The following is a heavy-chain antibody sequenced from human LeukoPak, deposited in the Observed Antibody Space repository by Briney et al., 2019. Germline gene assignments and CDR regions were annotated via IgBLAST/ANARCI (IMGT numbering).Heavy chain of an antibody. V-gene: IGHV3-48*03. D-gene: IGHD6-6*01. CDR3: ARDKASPFTYYGMDV. Sequence: PGGSLRLSCAASRFTFSSYEMNWVRRAPGKGLESVAYISSSGSITYYADSVKGRFTISRDNANNSLSLLMNSQRAEDTAVYYCARDKASPFTYYGMDVWGQGTTVTVSS. CDR2: ISSSGSIT. J-gene: IGHJ6*02. CDR1: RFTFSSYE.